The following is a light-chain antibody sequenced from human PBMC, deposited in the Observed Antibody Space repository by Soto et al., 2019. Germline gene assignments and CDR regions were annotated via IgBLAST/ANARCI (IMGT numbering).Light chain of an antibody. Sequence: LTQSPSVLSASVGDTVTITCRASQALSNYLAWYQQKPGQAPRLLIYRTSNRPTGIPARFTGSGSGTDFNLTISRLEPEDFAVYYCQQRSSWPPITFGGGTKVDIK. CDR2: RTS. CDR3: QQRSSWPPIT. CDR1: QALSNY. V-gene: IGKV3-11*01. J-gene: IGKJ4*01.